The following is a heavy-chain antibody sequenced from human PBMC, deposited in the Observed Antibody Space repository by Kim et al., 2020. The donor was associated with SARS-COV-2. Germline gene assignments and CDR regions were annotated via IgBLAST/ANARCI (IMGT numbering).Heavy chain of an antibody. J-gene: IGHJ4*02. CDR3: ARDFGFCSGATCPTPPRFDY. Sequence: GGSLRLSCAASGFTFNTYSMVWVRQAPGQGLEWVSYISSSSNTIYYADSVSGRFIISRDNAKNSLYLQMNSLRDEDTALYYCARDFGFCSGATCPTPPRFDYCVQGTLVTVSS. V-gene: IGHV3-48*02. CDR1: GFTFNTYS. CDR2: ISSSSNTI. D-gene: IGHD2-15*01.